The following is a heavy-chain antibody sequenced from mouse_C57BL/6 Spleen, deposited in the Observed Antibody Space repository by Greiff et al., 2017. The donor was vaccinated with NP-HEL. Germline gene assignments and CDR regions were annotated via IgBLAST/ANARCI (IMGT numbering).Heavy chain of an antibody. J-gene: IGHJ4*01. CDR3: ANLWDCSMDY. CDR2: ISSGSSTN. V-gene: IGHV5-17*01. CDR1: GFTFSDYG. D-gene: IGHD1-1*02. Sequence: EVQRVESGGGLVKPGGSLKLSCAASGFTFSDYGMHWVRQAPEKGLEWVAYISSGSSTNYYADTVKGRFTISRDNAKNTLFLQMTSLRSEDTAMYSCANLWDCSMDYWGQGTSVTVSS.